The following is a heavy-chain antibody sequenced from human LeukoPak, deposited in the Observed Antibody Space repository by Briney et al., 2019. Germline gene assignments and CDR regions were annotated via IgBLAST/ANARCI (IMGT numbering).Heavy chain of an antibody. D-gene: IGHD2-2*01. Sequence: ASGTVSCKASGYTFTIYGISWVRQAPGQGLEWMGWISAYNGNTNYAQKLQGRVTMTTDTSTSTAYMELRSLRSDDTAVYYCARGPVVPAAMDFDYWGQGTLVTVSS. CDR2: ISAYNGNT. V-gene: IGHV1-18*01. J-gene: IGHJ4*02. CDR1: GYTFTIYG. CDR3: ARGPVVPAAMDFDY.